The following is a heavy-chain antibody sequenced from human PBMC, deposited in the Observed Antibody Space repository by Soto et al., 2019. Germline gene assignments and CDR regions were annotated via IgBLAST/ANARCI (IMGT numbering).Heavy chain of an antibody. Sequence: ASVKVSCKASGYTFTSYGISWVRQAPGQGLEWMGWISAYNGNTNYAQKLQGRVTMTTDTSTSTAYMELRSLRSDDTAVYYCARFHPIAVAGPIEYWGQGTMVTVSS. CDR1: GYTFTSYG. CDR3: ARFHPIAVAGPIEY. J-gene: IGHJ4*02. D-gene: IGHD6-19*01. V-gene: IGHV1-18*04. CDR2: ISAYNGNT.